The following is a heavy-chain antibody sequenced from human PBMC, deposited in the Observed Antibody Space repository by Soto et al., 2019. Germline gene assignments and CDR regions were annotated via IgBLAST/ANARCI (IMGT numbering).Heavy chain of an antibody. J-gene: IGHJ6*02. Sequence: ASVKVSCNASGYTFTSYYMHWVRQAPGQGLEWMGIINPSGGSTSYAQKYQGRVTMTRDTSTSTVYMELSSLISEDTAVYYCARVFGARPGPRGYYYGMDVWGQGTTVTVSS. V-gene: IGHV1-46*01. CDR3: ARVFGARPGPRGYYYGMDV. CDR1: GYTFTSYY. CDR2: INPSGGST. D-gene: IGHD3-3*01.